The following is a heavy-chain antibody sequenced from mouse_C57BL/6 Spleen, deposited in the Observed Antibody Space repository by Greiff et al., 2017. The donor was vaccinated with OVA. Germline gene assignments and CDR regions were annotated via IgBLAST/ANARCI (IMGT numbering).Heavy chain of an antibody. CDR1: GYTFTSYW. J-gene: IGHJ2*01. CDR2: IYPGSGST. Sequence: VKLMESGAELVKPGASVKMSCKASGYTFTSYWITWVKQRPGQGLEWSGDIYPGSGSTNYNEKFKSKATLTVDTSSSTAYMQLSSLTSEDSAVYYCANYGTGYFNYWGQGTTLTVSS. CDR3: ANYGTGYFNY. V-gene: IGHV1-55*01. D-gene: IGHD2-1*01.